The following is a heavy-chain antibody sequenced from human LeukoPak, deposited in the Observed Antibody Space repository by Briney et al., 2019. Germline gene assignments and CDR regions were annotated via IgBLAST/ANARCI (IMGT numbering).Heavy chain of an antibody. CDR3: ARTPTIFGVAMGYYYGMDV. D-gene: IGHD3-3*01. CDR2: INHSGST. CDR1: GGSFSGYY. V-gene: IGHV4-34*01. Sequence: SETLSLTCAVYGGSFSGYYWSWIRQPPGKGLEWIGEINHSGSTNYNPSLKSRVTISVDTSKNQFSLKLSSVTAADTAVYYCARTPTIFGVAMGYYYGMDVWGQGTTVTVSS. J-gene: IGHJ6*02.